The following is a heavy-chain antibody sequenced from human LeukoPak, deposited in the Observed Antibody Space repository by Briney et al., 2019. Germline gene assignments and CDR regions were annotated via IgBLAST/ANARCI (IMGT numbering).Heavy chain of an antibody. Sequence: SETLSLTCAVYGGSFSGYYWSWIRQPPGKGLEWIGYIYYSGSTNYNPSLKSRVTISVDTSKDQFSLKLSSVTAADTAVYYCARVGYSSSWYHHYYYYYMDVWGKGTTVTISS. CDR1: GGSFSGYY. D-gene: IGHD6-13*01. CDR3: ARVGYSSSWYHHYYYYYMDV. V-gene: IGHV4-59*01. J-gene: IGHJ6*03. CDR2: IYYSGST.